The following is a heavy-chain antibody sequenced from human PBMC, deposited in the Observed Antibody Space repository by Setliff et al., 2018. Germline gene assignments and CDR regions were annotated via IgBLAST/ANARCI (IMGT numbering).Heavy chain of an antibody. D-gene: IGHD3-3*01. J-gene: IGHJ3*02. CDR2: IYYSGST. CDR3: SRGKTFFGAFIRAFDI. CDR1: GFTFGSYS. Sequence: GSLRLSCAASGFTFGSYSMNWVRQPPGKGLEWIGSIYYSGSTNYNPSLKSRVTISIDTSKNQFSLKLSSVTAADTAVYHCSRGKTFFGAFIRAFDIWGQGRMVTVSS. V-gene: IGHV4-59*01.